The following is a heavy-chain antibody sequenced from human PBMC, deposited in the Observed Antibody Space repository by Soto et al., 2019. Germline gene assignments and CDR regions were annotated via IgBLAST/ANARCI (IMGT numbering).Heavy chain of an antibody. Sequence: YADSVEGRFTISRDNAKSTLYLELKTLRAEDTGIYYCARPKGMAYSAVDVWGQGTKVTVSS. J-gene: IGHJ3*01. CDR3: ARPKGMAYSAVDV. V-gene: IGHV3-74*01. D-gene: IGHD2-21*01.